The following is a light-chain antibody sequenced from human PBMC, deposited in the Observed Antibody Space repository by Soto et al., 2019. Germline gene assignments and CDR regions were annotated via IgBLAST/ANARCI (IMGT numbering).Light chain of an antibody. J-gene: IGKJ1*01. V-gene: IGKV4-1*01. CDR2: WAS. CDR1: HCVLYSSNNKND. Sequence: ILMTQSPDSLAVSLGETATNNCKSSHCVLYSSNNKNDLAWYQQKPGQPPKLLIYWASTRESGVPDRFSGSGSGTDFTLTISSLQAEDVAVYYCQQYYSTPQTFGQGTKV. CDR3: QQYYSTPQT.